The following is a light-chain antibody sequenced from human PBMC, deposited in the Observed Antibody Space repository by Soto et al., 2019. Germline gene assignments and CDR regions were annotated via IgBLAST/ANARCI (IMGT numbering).Light chain of an antibody. CDR3: QQYNSYPWT. V-gene: IGKV1-5*01. CDR1: QSISSW. CDR2: DSS. J-gene: IGKJ1*01. Sequence: DLQMTQSPSTLSASVGDRVTITCRASQSISSWLAWYQQKPGKAPKLLIYDSSTLESGVPSRFSGSGSRTEFTLTISSLQPDDFATYYCQQYNSYPWTFGQGTKVEIK.